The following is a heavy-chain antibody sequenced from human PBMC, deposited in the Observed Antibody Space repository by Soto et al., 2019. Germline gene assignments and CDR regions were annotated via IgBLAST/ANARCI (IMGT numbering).Heavy chain of an antibody. CDR1: GDSISSGSY. Sequence: PSETLSLTCTVSGDSISSGSYWGWIRQPPGEGPEWIASIYHGGTTFYNPSLKSRISISVDTSKNQFSLRLTSVTAADTATYYCARVHVMVVAGSTFDYWGRGTMVTVYS. D-gene: IGHD6-19*01. CDR3: ARVHVMVVAGSTFDY. J-gene: IGHJ4*03. CDR2: IYHGGTT. V-gene: IGHV4-38-2*02.